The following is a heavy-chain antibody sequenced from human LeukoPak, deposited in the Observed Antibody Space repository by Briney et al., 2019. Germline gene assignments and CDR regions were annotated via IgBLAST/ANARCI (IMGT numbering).Heavy chain of an antibody. CDR3: ARGIGGYSYGGVSDWFDP. CDR1: GGSISSGDYY. J-gene: IGHJ5*02. CDR2: IYYSGST. V-gene: IGHV4-30-4*01. Sequence: SQTLSLTCTISGGSISSGDYYWSWIRQPPGKGLEWIGYIYYSGSTYYNPSLKSRVTISVDTSKNQFSLKLSSVTAADTAVYYCARGIGGYSYGGVSDWFDPWGQGTLVTVSS. D-gene: IGHD5-18*01.